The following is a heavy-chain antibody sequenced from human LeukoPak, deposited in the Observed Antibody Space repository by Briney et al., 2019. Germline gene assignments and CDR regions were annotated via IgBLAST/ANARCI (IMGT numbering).Heavy chain of an antibody. Sequence: GGSLRLACAASGFTFSGYAMSWVRQAPGKGLEWVSAISGSGGSTYYADSVKGRFTISRDNSKNTLYLQMNSLRAEDTAVYYCAKHFTYGDYALSGWFDPWGQGTLVTVSS. CDR3: AKHFTYGDYALSGWFDP. D-gene: IGHD4-17*01. CDR1: GFTFSGYA. V-gene: IGHV3-23*01. CDR2: ISGSGGST. J-gene: IGHJ5*02.